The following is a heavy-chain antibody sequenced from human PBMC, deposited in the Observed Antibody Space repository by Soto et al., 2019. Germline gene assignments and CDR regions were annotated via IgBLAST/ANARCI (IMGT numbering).Heavy chain of an antibody. D-gene: IGHD2-15*01. CDR3: ARCYCTVGSCYTCWHFDL. J-gene: IGHJ2*01. Sequence: QAQLVQSGAEVKKPGASVKVSCQAGGYTFADYGISWVRQAPGQGLEWVGWIGPYNGNTNYAQHLQDRVTMTTDTSTNTAYMELRSLRSDDTALYYCARCYCTVGSCYTCWHFDLWCRGTLLTVSS. CDR2: IGPYNGNT. CDR1: GYTFADYG. V-gene: IGHV1-18*01.